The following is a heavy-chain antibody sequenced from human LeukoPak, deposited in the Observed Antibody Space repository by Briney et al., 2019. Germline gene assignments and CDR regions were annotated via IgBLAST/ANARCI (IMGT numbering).Heavy chain of an antibody. Sequence: GGPLRLSCAASGFTVSSNYMSWVRQAPGKGLEWVSFISSSGTYIYYADSVKGRFTISRDNAKNSLYLQMNSLRAEDTAVYYCARSDYGGNSDDAFDIWGQGTMVTVSS. J-gene: IGHJ3*02. D-gene: IGHD4-23*01. CDR2: ISSSGTYI. CDR1: GFTVSSNY. CDR3: ARSDYGGNSDDAFDI. V-gene: IGHV3-21*01.